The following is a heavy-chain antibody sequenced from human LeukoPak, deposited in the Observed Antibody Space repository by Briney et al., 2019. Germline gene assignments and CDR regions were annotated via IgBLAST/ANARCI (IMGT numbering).Heavy chain of an antibody. V-gene: IGHV1-8*03. CDR3: ARAVLPDYYYYYMDV. J-gene: IGHJ6*03. CDR1: GYTFTGYY. Sequence: PVASVKVSCKASGYTFTGYYMHWVRQATGQGLEWMGWMNPNSGNTGYAQRFQGRVTITRNTSISTAYMELSSLRSEDTAVYYCARAVLPDYYYYYMDVWGKGTTVTVSS. D-gene: IGHD3-10*01. CDR2: MNPNSGNT.